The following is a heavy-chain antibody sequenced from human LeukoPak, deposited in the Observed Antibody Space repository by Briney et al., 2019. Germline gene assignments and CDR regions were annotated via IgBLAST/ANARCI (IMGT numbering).Heavy chain of an antibody. D-gene: IGHD2-15*01. CDR3: ARTTGHVVVVAATHLGY. CDR2: INPNSGGT. V-gene: IGHV1-2*02. CDR1: GYTFTGYY. Sequence: ASVKVSCKASGYTFTGYYMHWVRQAPGQGLEWMGCINPNSGGTNYAQKFQGRVTMTRDTSISTAYMELSRLRSDDTAVYYCARTTGHVVVVAATHLGYWGQGTLVTVSS. J-gene: IGHJ4*02.